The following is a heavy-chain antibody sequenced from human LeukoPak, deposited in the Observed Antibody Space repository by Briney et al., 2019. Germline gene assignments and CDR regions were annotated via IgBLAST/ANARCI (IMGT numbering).Heavy chain of an antibody. D-gene: IGHD1-26*01. V-gene: IGHV3-74*01. Sequence: GGSLRLSCAASGLTFSSDWMHWVRHAPGQGLVWVSRINPAGSSTNYADSVKGRFTISRDNAMNTLYLHLNSLRAEDTAVYYCARGVRGSYGTDLWGQGTLVTVSS. CDR3: ARGVRGSYGTDL. CDR1: GLTFSSDW. J-gene: IGHJ5*02. CDR2: INPAGSST.